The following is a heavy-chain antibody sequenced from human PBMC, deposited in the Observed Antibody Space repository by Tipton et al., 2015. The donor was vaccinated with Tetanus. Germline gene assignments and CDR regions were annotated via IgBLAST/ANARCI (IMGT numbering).Heavy chain of an antibody. V-gene: IGHV4-30-4*08. CDR1: GDSISRGGYF. J-gene: IGHJ6*02. CDR2: IYYSGST. Sequence: LRLSCTVSGDSISRGGYFWNWIRQRPGKGPEWIGYIYYSGSTYYNPSLKSRVTISVDTSKNQFSLRLSSVTAADTAVYYCARDHGITWGGMGYYYGMDVWGQGTTVTVSS. D-gene: IGHD3-16*01. CDR3: ARDHGITWGGMGYYYGMDV.